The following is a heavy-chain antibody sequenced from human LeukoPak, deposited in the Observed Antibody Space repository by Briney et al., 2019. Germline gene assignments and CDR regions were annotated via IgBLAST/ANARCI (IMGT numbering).Heavy chain of an antibody. CDR3: ARDGGSGYPPSFDY. J-gene: IGHJ4*02. CDR2: IFYSGST. CDR1: GGSISTSNYY. D-gene: IGHD3-22*01. V-gene: IGHV4-39*07. Sequence: SETLSLTCTVSGGSISTSNYYWGWIRQPPGKGLEWIGNIFYSGSTYYSPSLKSRVTISLDTSKNQFSLKLSSVTAADTAVYYCARDGGSGYPPSFDYWGQGTLVTVSS.